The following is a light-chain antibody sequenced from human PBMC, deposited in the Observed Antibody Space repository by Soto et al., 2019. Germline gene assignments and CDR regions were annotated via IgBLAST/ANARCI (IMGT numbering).Light chain of an antibody. J-gene: IGLJ2*01. CDR3: QSYDSSLRGANV. V-gene: IGLV1-40*01. CDR1: SSNIGAGYD. CDR2: GNS. Sequence: QSVLTQPPSVSGAPGQRVTISCTGSSSNIGAGYDVHWYQQLPGTAPKLLIYGNSNRPSGVPDRFSGAKSGTSASLAITGLQAEDEADYYCQSYDSSLRGANVFGGGTKLTVL.